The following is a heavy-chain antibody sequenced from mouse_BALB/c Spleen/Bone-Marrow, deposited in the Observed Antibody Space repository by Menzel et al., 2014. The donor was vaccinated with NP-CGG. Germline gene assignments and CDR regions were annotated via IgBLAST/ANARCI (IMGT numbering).Heavy chain of an antibody. CDR1: GYTFTDYN. D-gene: IGHD3-1*01. Sequence: VQLQQSGPELVKPGASVKISCKASGYTFTDYNMHWVKQSHGKSLEWIGYIYPYNGGTGYNQKFKSKATLTVGNSSSTAYMELRSLTSEDSAVYYCARSGVPYAMDYWGQGTSVTVSS. V-gene: IGHV1S29*02. CDR3: ARSGVPYAMDY. J-gene: IGHJ4*01. CDR2: IYPYNGGT.